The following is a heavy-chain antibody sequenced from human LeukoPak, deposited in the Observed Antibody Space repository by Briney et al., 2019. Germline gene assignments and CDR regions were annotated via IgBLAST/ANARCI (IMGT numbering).Heavy chain of an antibody. V-gene: IGHV3-15*01. Sequence: PGGSLRLSCAASGFTFSTSNMNWVRQAPGKGLEWVGRIKSKTDGGTTDYAAPVKGRFTISRDDSKNTLYLQVNSLKTEDTAVYYCTTGRCSGGSCYSGCYWGQGTLVTVSS. CDR3: TTGRCSGGSCYSGCY. CDR1: GFTFSTSN. CDR2: IKSKTDGGTT. J-gene: IGHJ4*02. D-gene: IGHD2-15*01.